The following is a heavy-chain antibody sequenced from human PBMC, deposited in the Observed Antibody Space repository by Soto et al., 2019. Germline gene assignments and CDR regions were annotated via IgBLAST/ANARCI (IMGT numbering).Heavy chain of an antibody. CDR2: INPSGGST. J-gene: IGHJ6*01. CDR3: ARWVDGXGSYFPSILNYYYGMDV. Sequence: APVKVSCKASGYTFTSYYMHWVRQAPGQGLEWMGIINPSGGSTSYAQKFQGRVTMTRDTPTSTVYMELSSLRSEDTAVYYCARWVDGXGSYFPSILNYYYGMDVWGQGTTVTVSS. D-gene: IGHD3-10*01. CDR1: GYTFTSYY. V-gene: IGHV1-46*01.